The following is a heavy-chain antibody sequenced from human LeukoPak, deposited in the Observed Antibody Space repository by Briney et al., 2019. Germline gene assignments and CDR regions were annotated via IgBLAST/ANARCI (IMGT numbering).Heavy chain of an antibody. CDR3: ARVPRRVVVPAAILFDP. V-gene: IGHV1-2*02. J-gene: IGHJ5*02. D-gene: IGHD2-2*02. CDR2: INPNSGGT. Sequence: ASVKVSCKASGYTFTGYYMHWVRQAPGQGLEWMGWINPNSGGTNYAQKFRGRVTMTRDTSISTAYMELSRLRSDDTAVYYCARVPRRVVVPAAILFDPWGQGTLVTVSS. CDR1: GYTFTGYY.